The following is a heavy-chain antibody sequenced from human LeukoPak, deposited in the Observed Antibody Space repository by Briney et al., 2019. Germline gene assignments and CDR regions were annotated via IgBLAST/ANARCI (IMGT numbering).Heavy chain of an antibody. CDR3: ARDTDDFQGLDI. CDR1: GFTFSHYS. Sequence: GGSLRLSCAASGFTFSHYSMNWVRQAPGKGLEWVSSISGSSSYIYYADSVKGRFTSSRDNSKNTLYLQMNSLRAEDTAVYYCARDTDDFQGLDIWGQGTRVTVSS. D-gene: IGHD3-3*01. V-gene: IGHV3-21*01. CDR2: ISGSSSYI. J-gene: IGHJ3*02.